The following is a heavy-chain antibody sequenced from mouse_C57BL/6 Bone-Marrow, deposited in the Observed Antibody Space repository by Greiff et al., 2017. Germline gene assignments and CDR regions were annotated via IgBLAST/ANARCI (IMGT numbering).Heavy chain of an antibody. Sequence: VQLQQSGAELMKPGASVKLSCKATGYTFTGYWMHWVKQRPGRGLEWIGRIDPNSGGTKYNEKFKSKATLTVDKPSSTAYMQLSSLTSEDSAVYYCARSYYYGSTYAMDYWGQGTSVTVSS. CDR1: GYTFTGYW. D-gene: IGHD1-1*01. J-gene: IGHJ4*01. CDR2: IDPNSGGT. V-gene: IGHV1-72*01. CDR3: ARSYYYGSTYAMDY.